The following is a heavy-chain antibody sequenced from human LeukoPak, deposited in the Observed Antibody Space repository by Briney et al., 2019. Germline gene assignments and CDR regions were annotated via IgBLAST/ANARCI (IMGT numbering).Heavy chain of an antibody. Sequence: SETLSLTCTVSGGSISSYYWSWIRQPAGKGPEWIGRIYTSGSTNYNPSLKSRVTMSVDTSKNQFSLKLSSVTAADTAVYYCARGGAVYDPWDYYGMDVWGQGTTVTVSS. CDR1: GGSISSYY. J-gene: IGHJ6*02. CDR2: IYTSGST. V-gene: IGHV4-4*07. CDR3: ARGGAVYDPWDYYGMDV. D-gene: IGHD5/OR15-5a*01.